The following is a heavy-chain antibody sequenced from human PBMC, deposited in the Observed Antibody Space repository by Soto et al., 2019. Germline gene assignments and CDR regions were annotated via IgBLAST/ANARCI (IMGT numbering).Heavy chain of an antibody. V-gene: IGHV4-38-2*02. CDR3: ARDPTYYYDSSGYKSTDY. Sequence: SETLSLTCAVSGYSISSGYYWGWIRQPPGKGLEWIGSIYHSGSTYYNPSLKSRVTISVDTSKNQFSLKLSSVTAADTAVYYCARDPTYYYDSSGYKSTDYWGQGTLVTVSS. D-gene: IGHD3-22*01. J-gene: IGHJ4*02. CDR1: GYSISSGYY. CDR2: IYHSGST.